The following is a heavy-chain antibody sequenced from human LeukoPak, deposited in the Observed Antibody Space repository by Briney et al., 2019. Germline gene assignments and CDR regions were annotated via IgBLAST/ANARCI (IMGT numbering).Heavy chain of an antibody. CDR2: INPNSGGT. CDR3: ARDIAAASSLPGY. J-gene: IGHJ4*02. CDR1: GYTFTGYY. V-gene: IGHV1-2*02. D-gene: IGHD6-13*01. Sequence: ASVKVSCKASGYTFTGYYMHWVRQAPGQGLEWMGWINPNSGGTDYAQKFQGRVTMTRDTSISTAYMELSRLRSDDTAVYYCARDIAAASSLPGYWGQGTLVTVSS.